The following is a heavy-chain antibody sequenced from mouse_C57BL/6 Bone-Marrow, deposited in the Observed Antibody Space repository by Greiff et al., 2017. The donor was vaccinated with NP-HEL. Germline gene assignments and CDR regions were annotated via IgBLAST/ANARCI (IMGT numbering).Heavy chain of an antibody. Sequence: QVQLQQSGPGLVAPSQSLSITCTVSGFSLTSYGVSWVRQPPGKGLEWLGVIRGDGSTNYHSALISRLSISKDNSTDQVFLKLNSLQTDDAAAYDCAKDGLYDSGLFAYWGQGTLVTVSA. CDR3: AKDGLYDSGLFAY. V-gene: IGHV2-3*01. D-gene: IGHD1-1*01. CDR1: GFSLTSYG. CDR2: IRGDGST. J-gene: IGHJ3*01.